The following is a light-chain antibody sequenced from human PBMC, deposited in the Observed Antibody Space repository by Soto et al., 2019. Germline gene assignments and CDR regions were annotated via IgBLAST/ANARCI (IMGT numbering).Light chain of an antibody. CDR3: QQYGTSPPYT. J-gene: IGKJ2*01. CDR1: QSVSSSH. V-gene: IGKV3-20*01. CDR2: GAS. Sequence: EIVLTQSPGTLSLSPGERAILSCRASQSVSSSHLAWYQQKPGQAPRLLIYGASSRATGIPDRFSGSGSGTDFTLTISRLEPEDFAVYYCQQYGTSPPYTFGQGTKLEIK.